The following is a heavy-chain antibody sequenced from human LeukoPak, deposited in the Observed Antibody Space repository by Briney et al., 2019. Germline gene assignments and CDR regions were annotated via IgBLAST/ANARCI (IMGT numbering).Heavy chain of an antibody. Sequence: SETLSLTCTVSGGSISSGRYYWTWIRQPAGKGLEWIGRMYTSGSTNYNPSLKSRVTISVDTSKNQFSLKVTSMTAADTGVYYCTRSFPGIVGAADFWGQGTLVTVSS. D-gene: IGHD1-26*01. CDR2: MYTSGST. J-gene: IGHJ4*02. CDR1: GGSISSGRYY. V-gene: IGHV4-61*02. CDR3: TRSFPGIVGAADF.